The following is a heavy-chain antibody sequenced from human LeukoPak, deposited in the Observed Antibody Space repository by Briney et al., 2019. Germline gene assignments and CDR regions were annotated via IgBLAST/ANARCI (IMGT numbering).Heavy chain of an antibody. V-gene: IGHV3-30*02. CDR1: GFIFSNYG. CDR3: ATMQWLEGVDWFDP. D-gene: IGHD6-19*01. CDR2: IRYDESNK. Sequence: SGGSLRLSCAASGFIFSNYGMHWVRQTPGRGLGWVAFIRYDESNKFYADSVKGRFTISRDNSKNILFLQMNSLRAEDTAVYYCATMQWLEGVDWFDPWGQGTLVTVSS. J-gene: IGHJ5*02.